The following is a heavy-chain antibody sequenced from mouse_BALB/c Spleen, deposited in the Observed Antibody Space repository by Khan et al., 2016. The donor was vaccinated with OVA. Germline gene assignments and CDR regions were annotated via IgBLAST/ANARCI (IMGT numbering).Heavy chain of an antibody. CDR1: GYTFTTYW. D-gene: IGHD2-1*01. CDR2: IDPSTGYT. J-gene: IGHJ3*01. Sequence: QVQLKESGAELAKPGASVKMSCKASGYTFTTYWMHWVKQRPGQGLEWIGYIDPSTGYTEYNQKFKDKATLTTDKSSSTAYMQLSSLTSEDTAVYYCARRGLDGIFADWGQGTLVTVSA. CDR3: ARRGLDGIFAD. V-gene: IGHV1-7*01.